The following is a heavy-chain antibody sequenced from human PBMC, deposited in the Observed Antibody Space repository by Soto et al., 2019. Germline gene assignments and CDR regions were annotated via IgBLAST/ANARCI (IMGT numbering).Heavy chain of an antibody. D-gene: IGHD1-26*01. Sequence: ASVKVSCKASGYTFTHYTIHWVRQAPGQRLEWMGWIQAGNGNTKYSQKFQGGATVSTDTSASTLYMELSGLTSDDTAVYYCARVPTRLGIAGDDYWSQGTLVTVSS. CDR3: ARVPTRLGIAGDDY. V-gene: IGHV1-3*01. J-gene: IGHJ4*02. CDR1: GYTFTHYT. CDR2: IQAGNGNT.